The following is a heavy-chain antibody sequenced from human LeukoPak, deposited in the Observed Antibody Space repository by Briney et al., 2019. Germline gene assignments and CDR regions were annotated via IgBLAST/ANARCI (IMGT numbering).Heavy chain of an antibody. Sequence: PGGSLRISCAASGFHFSTYWMTWVRQVLGKGLEWVANINQDGSEKHYVDSVKGRFTISRDNAKNSLYLQMNSLRAEDTAVYYCAELGITMIGGVWGKGTTVTISS. CDR1: GFHFSTYW. V-gene: IGHV3-7*01. D-gene: IGHD3-10*02. J-gene: IGHJ6*04. CDR3: AELGITMIGGV. CDR2: INQDGSEK.